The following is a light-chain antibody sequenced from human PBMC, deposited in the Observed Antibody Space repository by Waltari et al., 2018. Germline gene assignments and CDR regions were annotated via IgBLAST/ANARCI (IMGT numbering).Light chain of an antibody. V-gene: IGKV3-15*01. Sequence: EIVMTQSPATLSVSPGERATLSCRASQSVSSNLVWYQQKFGQAPRLLIYGASTRATGIPARFIGSGSGTEFTLTISSLQSEDFAVYYCQQYNNWPRTFGQGTKVEIK. CDR3: QQYNNWPRT. CDR2: GAS. CDR1: QSVSSN. J-gene: IGKJ1*01.